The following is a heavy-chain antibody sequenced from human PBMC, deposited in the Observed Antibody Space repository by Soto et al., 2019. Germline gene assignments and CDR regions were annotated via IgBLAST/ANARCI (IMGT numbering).Heavy chain of an antibody. D-gene: IGHD3-22*01. V-gene: IGHV3-7*03. CDR1: GFRFSSYG. Sequence: PGVSLRLACAASGFRFSSYGMSWVRTAPGKGLEWVANIKQDGSEKYYVDSVKGRFTISRDNAKNSLYLQMNSLRAEDTAVYYCARDRDYYDSSGYYLDYWGQGTLVTVS. J-gene: IGHJ4*02. CDR3: ARDRDYYDSSGYYLDY. CDR2: IKQDGSEK.